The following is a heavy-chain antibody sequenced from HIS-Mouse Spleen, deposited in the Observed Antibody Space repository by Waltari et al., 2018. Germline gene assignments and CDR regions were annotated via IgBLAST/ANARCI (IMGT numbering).Heavy chain of an antibody. CDR3: RVPGYYYGMDV. J-gene: IGHJ6*02. CDR1: GLTFSSYA. D-gene: IGHD3-10*01. Sequence: QVQLLASGGGVVQPGRSLRLSCAASGLTFSSYAMHWVRQAPGKGLEWVAVISYDGSNKYYADSVKGRFTISRDNSKNTLYLQMNSLRAEDTAVYYCRVPGYYYGMDVWGQGTTVTVSS. CDR2: ISYDGSNK. V-gene: IGHV3-30*04.